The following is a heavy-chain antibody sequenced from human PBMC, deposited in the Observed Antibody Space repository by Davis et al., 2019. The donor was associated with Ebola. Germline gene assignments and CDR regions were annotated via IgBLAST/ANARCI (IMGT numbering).Heavy chain of an antibody. V-gene: IGHV3-74*01. CDR1: GFTFSSYW. Sequence: GESLKISCAASGFTFSSYWMHWVRQAPGKGLVWVSRINSDGSSTSYAGSVKGRFTISRDNAKNTLYLQMNSLRAEDTAVYYCASMVRGVIIPSYYYYGMDVWGQGTTVTVSS. CDR2: INSDGSST. D-gene: IGHD3-10*01. CDR3: ASMVRGVIIPSYYYYGMDV. J-gene: IGHJ6*02.